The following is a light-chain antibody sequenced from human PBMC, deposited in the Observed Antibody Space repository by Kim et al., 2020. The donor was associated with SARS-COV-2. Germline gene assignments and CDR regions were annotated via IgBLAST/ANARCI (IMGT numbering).Light chain of an antibody. CDR3: LQHSTYPIT. CDR2: GAS. Sequence: ASVGDRVTITCRASQDIRNDLGWYQQNPGRAPKRMIYGASSLQSGVPSRFSGSGSGTEFNLTISSVQPEDFATDFCLQHSTYPITFGQGTRLEIK. V-gene: IGKV1-17*01. J-gene: IGKJ5*01. CDR1: QDIRND.